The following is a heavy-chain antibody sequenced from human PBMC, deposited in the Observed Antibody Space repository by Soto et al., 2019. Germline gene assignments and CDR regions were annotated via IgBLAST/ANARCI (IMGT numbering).Heavy chain of an antibody. Sequence: GGSLRLSCAASGFTFSNAWMNWVRQAPGKGLEWVGRIKSKTDGGTTDYAAPVKGRFTISRDDSKNTLYLQMNSLKTEDTAVYYCTTDRNGDYYYYYGMDVWGQGTTVTVSS. CDR3: TTDRNGDYYYYYGMDV. D-gene: IGHD4-17*01. J-gene: IGHJ6*02. CDR2: IKSKTDGGTT. V-gene: IGHV3-15*07. CDR1: GFTFSNAW.